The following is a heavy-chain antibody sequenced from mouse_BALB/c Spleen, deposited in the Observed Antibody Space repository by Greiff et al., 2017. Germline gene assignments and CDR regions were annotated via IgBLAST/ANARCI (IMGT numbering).Heavy chain of an antibody. Sequence: VQLQQSGPELVKPGASVKMSCKASGYTFTSYYIHWVKQRPGQGLEWIGWIYPGDGSTKYNEKFKGKTTLTADKSSSTAYMLLSSLTSEDSAIYFCARNWDSFDYWGQGTTLTVSS. J-gene: IGHJ2*01. V-gene: IGHV1S56*01. CDR3: ARNWDSFDY. CDR2: IYPGDGST. CDR1: GYTFTSYY. D-gene: IGHD4-1*01.